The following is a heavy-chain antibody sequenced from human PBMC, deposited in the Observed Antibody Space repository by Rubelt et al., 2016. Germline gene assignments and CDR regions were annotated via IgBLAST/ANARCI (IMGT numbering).Heavy chain of an antibody. J-gene: IGHJ4*02. CDR2: IIGSCGST. Sequence: EVQLVESGGGLVQPGGSLRLSCVVSGFTFSDYYMDWVRQAPGKGLEWVSTIIGSCGSTFYADSVKGRFTISRANSKNTLYLLMNSRRAEETAVYYCAKVVVGLATYDYWGQGTLVTVSS. D-gene: IGHD1-26*01. CDR1: GFTFSDYY. V-gene: IGHV3-23*04. CDR3: AKVVVGLATYDY.